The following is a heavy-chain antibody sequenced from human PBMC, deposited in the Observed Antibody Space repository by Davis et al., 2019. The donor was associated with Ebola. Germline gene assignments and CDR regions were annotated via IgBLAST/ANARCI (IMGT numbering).Heavy chain of an antibody. CDR3: ATRGP. CDR1: GFTFSSYE. CDR2: VHSVSGI. V-gene: IGHV3-NL1*01. Sequence: GGSLRLSCAASGFTFSSYEMNWVRQAPGKGLEWLSMVHSVSGIFYADSVRGRFTIYTDTSKNTLFLQMNSLRVDDTAVYYCATRGPWGQGTLVTVSS. J-gene: IGHJ5*02. D-gene: IGHD3-10*01.